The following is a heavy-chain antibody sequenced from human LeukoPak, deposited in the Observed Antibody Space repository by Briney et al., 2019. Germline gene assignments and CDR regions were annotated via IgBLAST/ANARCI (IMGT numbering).Heavy chain of an antibody. CDR3: ARDFFHSSDSRPFDY. J-gene: IGHJ4*02. V-gene: IGHV3-21*01. CDR2: IFSRSESI. D-gene: IGHD3-22*01. Sequence: PGGSLRFSCAASGFNFGTYTINWVRQAPGKGLEWVSCIFSRSESILYADSVKGRFTISRDNAKNSLYLQMDSLRVEDTAVYYCARDFFHSSDSRPFDYWGQGTLVTVSS. CDR1: GFNFGTYT.